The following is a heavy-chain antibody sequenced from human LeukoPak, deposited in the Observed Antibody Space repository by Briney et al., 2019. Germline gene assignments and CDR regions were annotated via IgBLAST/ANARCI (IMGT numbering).Heavy chain of an antibody. CDR3: AKEVKKWTRKLDY. CDR2: ISSDGRTT. D-gene: IGHD1-26*01. CDR1: GLTFSNYW. J-gene: IGHJ4*02. V-gene: IGHV3-74*01. Sequence: QPGGSLRLSCAASGLTFSNYWMHWVRQAPGKGLVWVSGISSDGRTTVYADSLKGRFTISRDNAKNTLYLQMNSPRIEETAVYYCAKEVKKWTRKLDYWGQGTLVTVSS.